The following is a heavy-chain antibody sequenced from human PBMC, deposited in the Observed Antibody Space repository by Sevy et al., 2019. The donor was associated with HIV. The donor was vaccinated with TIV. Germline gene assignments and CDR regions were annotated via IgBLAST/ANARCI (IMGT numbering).Heavy chain of an antibody. Sequence: SETLSLTCAVYGGSFSGYYWSWIRQPPGKGLEWIGEINHSGSTNYNPSLKSRVTISVDTSKNQFSLRLSSVTAADTAGYYCARGSGGGYYGSGSYYYWGQGTLVTVSS. CDR2: INHSGST. CDR3: ARGSGGGYYGSGSYYY. V-gene: IGHV4-34*01. CDR1: GGSFSGYY. J-gene: IGHJ4*02. D-gene: IGHD3-10*01.